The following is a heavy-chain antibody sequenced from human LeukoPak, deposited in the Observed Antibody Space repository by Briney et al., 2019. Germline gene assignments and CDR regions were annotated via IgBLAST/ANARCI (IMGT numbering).Heavy chain of an antibody. Sequence: SETLSLTCTVSGGSISSSSYYWGWIRQPPGKGLEWIGSIYYSGSTYYNPSLKSRVTISVDTSKNQFSLKLSSVTAADTAVYYCASGIVVVIDPWGQGTLVTVSS. CDR3: ASGIVVVIDP. D-gene: IGHD3-22*01. V-gene: IGHV4-39*07. CDR1: GGSISSSSYY. J-gene: IGHJ5*02. CDR2: IYYSGST.